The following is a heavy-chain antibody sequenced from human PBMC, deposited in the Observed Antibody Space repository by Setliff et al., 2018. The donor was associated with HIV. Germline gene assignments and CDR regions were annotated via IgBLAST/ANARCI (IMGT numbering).Heavy chain of an antibody. V-gene: IGHV1-18*04. CDR2: ISAYNGNT. J-gene: IGHJ5*02. CDR3: ARDLLPYYYDSKWTFDP. D-gene: IGHD3-22*01. CDR1: GYTFTSYY. Sequence: ASVKVSCKASGYTFTSYYIHWVRQAPGQGLEWMGWISAYNGNTNQAQKFQGRVTMTTDTSTSTAYMDLRSLRSDDTAVYYCARDLLPYYYDSKWTFDPWGQGTLVTVSS.